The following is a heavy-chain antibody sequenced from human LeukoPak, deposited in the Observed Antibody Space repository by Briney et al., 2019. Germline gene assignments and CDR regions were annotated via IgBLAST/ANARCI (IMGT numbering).Heavy chain of an antibody. CDR3: ARQGAAAGSWDYYYYGMDV. D-gene: IGHD6-13*01. Sequence: GGSLRLSCAASGFTFSIYAMSWVRQAPGKGLGWVSAISADGGSTYYADSVQGRFTISRANSKNTLYLQMNSLRAEDTAVYYCARQGAAAGSWDYYYYGMDVWGQGTTVTVSS. J-gene: IGHJ6*02. CDR2: ISADGGST. V-gene: IGHV3-23*01. CDR1: GFTFSIYA.